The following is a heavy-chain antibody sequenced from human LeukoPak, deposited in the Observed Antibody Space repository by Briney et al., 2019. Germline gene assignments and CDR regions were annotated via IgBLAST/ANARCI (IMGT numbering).Heavy chain of an antibody. Sequence: SETLSLTCTVSGYSISSGYYWGWIRQPPGKGLEWIGSIYHSGSTYYNPSLKSRVTISVDTSKNQFSLKLSSVTAADTAVYYCARREYYYDSSGPAPYAFDIWGQGTMVTVSS. J-gene: IGHJ3*02. CDR2: IYHSGST. D-gene: IGHD3-22*01. V-gene: IGHV4-38-2*02. CDR3: ARREYYYDSSGPAPYAFDI. CDR1: GYSISSGYY.